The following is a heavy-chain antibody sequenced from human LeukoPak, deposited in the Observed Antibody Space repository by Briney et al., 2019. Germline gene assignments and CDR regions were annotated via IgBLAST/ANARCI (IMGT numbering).Heavy chain of an antibody. V-gene: IGHV3-7*01. CDR1: GFTFSSYW. D-gene: IGHD5-12*01. Sequence: PGGSLRLSCAASGFTFSSYWMSWVRQAPGKGLEWVANIKQDGSEKYYVDSVKGRFTISRDNAKNSLYLQMNSLRAEDTAVYYCVRDRGHFTRGSSYFDYWGQGTLVTVSS. CDR3: VRDRGHFTRGSSYFDY. CDR2: IKQDGSEK. J-gene: IGHJ4*02.